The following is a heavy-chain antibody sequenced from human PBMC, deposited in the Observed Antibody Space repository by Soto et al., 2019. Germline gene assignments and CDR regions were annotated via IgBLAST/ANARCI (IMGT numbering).Heavy chain of an antibody. Sequence: ASVKVSCKASGYTFTSYAMHWVRQAPGQRLEWMGWINAGNGNTKYSQKFQGRVTITRDTSASTAYMELSSLRSEDTAVYYCARDLDDYIWGSHRAGDAFDIWGQGTMVTVSS. J-gene: IGHJ3*02. CDR3: ARDLDDYIWGSHRAGDAFDI. CDR2: INAGNGNT. D-gene: IGHD3-16*01. V-gene: IGHV1-3*01. CDR1: GYTFTSYA.